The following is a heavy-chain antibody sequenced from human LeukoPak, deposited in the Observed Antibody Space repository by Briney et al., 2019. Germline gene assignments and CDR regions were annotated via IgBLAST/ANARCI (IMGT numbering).Heavy chain of an antibody. V-gene: IGHV3-23*01. Sequence: GGSLRLSCAVSGITLSNYGMTWVRQAPGKGLEWVAGISDSGGRTNYADSVKGRFTISRDNPKNTLYLQVNSLRAEDTAVYFCAKRGVVIRVILVGFHKEAYYFDSWGQGALVTVSS. CDR2: ISDSGGRT. D-gene: IGHD3-22*01. CDR3: AKRGVVIRVILVGFHKEAYYFDS. J-gene: IGHJ4*02. CDR1: GITLSNYG.